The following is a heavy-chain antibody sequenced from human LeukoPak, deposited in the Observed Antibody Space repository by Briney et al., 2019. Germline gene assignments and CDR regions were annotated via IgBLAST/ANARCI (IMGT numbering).Heavy chain of an antibody. CDR2: INPNSGGT. Sequence: ASVKVSCKASGYTFTGYYMHWVRQAPGQGLEWMGWINPNSGGTNYAQKFQGRVTMTRDTSISTAYMELSRLRSDDTAVYYCARAYYDSSGYSDYWGQGTLVTGSS. D-gene: IGHD3-22*01. CDR1: GYTFTGYY. CDR3: ARAYYDSSGYSDY. J-gene: IGHJ4*02. V-gene: IGHV1-2*02.